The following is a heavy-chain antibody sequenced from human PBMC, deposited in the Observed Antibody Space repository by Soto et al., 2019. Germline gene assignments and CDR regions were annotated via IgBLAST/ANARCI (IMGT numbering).Heavy chain of an antibody. Sequence: EVQLVESGGGLVKPGGSLRVSCAASEFTLTTYCMNWVRQAPGKGLEWVSSISTSSSYIFYADSVKGRFTISRDNAKNSLYLQMNSLRVEATATYYCVRGIVGATQPRYFDLWGRGTLVTVSS. CDR3: VRGIVGATQPRYFDL. D-gene: IGHD1-26*01. CDR1: EFTLTTYC. J-gene: IGHJ2*01. CDR2: ISTSSSYI. V-gene: IGHV3-21*02.